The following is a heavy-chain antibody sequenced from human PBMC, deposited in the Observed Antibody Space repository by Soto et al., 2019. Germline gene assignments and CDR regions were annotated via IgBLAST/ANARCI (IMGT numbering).Heavy chain of an antibody. D-gene: IGHD3-22*01. CDR3: ARDSKDDSSGYYAGFDY. V-gene: IGHV3-33*01. Sequence: QVQLVESGGGVVQPGRSLRLXXAVSXFTXXSYXXXXXRQAPGKGLEWVAAIYYDGSNKYYADSVRGRFTISRDNFKNTLYLHMNSLRAEDTAVYYCARDSKDDSSGYYAGFDYWGQGTLVTVSS. CDR1: XFTXXSYX. J-gene: IGHJ4*02. CDR2: IYYDGSNK.